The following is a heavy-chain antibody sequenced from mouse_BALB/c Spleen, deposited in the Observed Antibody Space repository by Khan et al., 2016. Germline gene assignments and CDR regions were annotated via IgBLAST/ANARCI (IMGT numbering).Heavy chain of an antibody. J-gene: IGHJ4*01. CDR2: ISYSGST. Sequence: EVKLEESGPGLVKPSQSLSLTCTVTGYSITSDYAWNWIRQFPGNKLEWMGYISYSGSTSYNPSLKSRISITRDTSKNQFFLQLNSVTIEDTATYYCARGNYRYDYAMDYWGQGTSVTVSS. CDR1: GYSITSDYA. CDR3: ARGNYRYDYAMDY. D-gene: IGHD2-14*01. V-gene: IGHV3-2*02.